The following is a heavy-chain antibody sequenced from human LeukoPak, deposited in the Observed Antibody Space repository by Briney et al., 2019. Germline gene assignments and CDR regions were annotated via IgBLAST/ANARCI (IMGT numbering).Heavy chain of an antibody. CDR1: GGSISSGDYY. V-gene: IGHV4-61*08. J-gene: IGHJ4*02. CDR3: ARGGGGVTAMADY. Sequence: SQTLSLTCTVSGGSISSGDYYWSWIRQPPGKGLEWIGYIYYSGSTNYNPSLKSRVTISVDTSKNQFSLKLSSVTAADTAVYYCARGGGGVTAMADYWGQGTLVTVSS. CDR2: IYYSGST. D-gene: IGHD5-18*01.